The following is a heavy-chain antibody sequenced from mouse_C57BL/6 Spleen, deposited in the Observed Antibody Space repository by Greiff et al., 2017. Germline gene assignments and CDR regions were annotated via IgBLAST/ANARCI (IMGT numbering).Heavy chain of an antibody. J-gene: IGHJ3*01. CDR1: GYAFTNYL. CDR2: INPGSGGT. CDR3: ARREEDCSWFAY. Sequence: QVQLQQSGAELVRPGTSVKVSCKASGYAFTNYLIEWVKQRPGQGLEWIGVINPGSGGTNYNEKFKGKATLTADKSSSTAYMQLSSLTSEDSAVYFCARREEDCSWFAYWGQGTLVTVSA. V-gene: IGHV1-54*01.